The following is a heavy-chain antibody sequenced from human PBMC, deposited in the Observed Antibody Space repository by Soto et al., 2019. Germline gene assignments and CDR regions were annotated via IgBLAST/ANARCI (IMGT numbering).Heavy chain of an antibody. Sequence: EVQLLESGGGLVQPGGSLRLSCAASGFTFSSYAMSWVRQAPGKGLEWVSAVGTGGTAYYADSVKGRFTISRDNSKNTLYLQMNSLRAEDPAVYYWVPYITAAGTRYFQHWGQGTLVTVSS. D-gene: IGHD6-13*01. CDR3: VPYITAAGTRYFQH. CDR1: GFTFSSYA. J-gene: IGHJ1*01. CDR2: VGTGGTA. V-gene: IGHV3-23*01.